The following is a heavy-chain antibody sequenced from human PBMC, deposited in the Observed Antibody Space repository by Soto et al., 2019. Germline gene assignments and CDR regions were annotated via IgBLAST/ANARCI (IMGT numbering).Heavy chain of an antibody. V-gene: IGHV4-39*01. J-gene: IGHJ6*02. CDR2: IYYSGST. Sequence: PSETLSLTCTVSGGSIISSSYYWGWIRQPPGKGLEWIGSIYYSGSTYYNPSLKSRVTISVDTSKNQFSLKLSSVTAADTAVYYCARGFHDYYYYGMDVWGQGTTVTVSS. CDR3: ARGFHDYYYYGMDV. CDR1: GGSIISSSYY.